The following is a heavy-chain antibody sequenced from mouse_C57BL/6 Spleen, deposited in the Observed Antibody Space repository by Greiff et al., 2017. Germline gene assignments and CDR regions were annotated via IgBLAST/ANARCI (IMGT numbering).Heavy chain of an antibody. V-gene: IGHV1-15*01. J-gene: IGHJ3*01. Sequence: VQLQQSGAELVRPGASVTLSCKASGYTFTDYEMHWVKQTPVHGLEWIGAIDPETGGTAYNQKFKGKAILTADKSSSTAYMERRSLTSEDSAVYYCTRRGAIYGGFAYWGQGTLVTVSA. D-gene: IGHD1-1*02. CDR3: TRRGAIYGGFAY. CDR2: IDPETGGT. CDR1: GYTFTDYE.